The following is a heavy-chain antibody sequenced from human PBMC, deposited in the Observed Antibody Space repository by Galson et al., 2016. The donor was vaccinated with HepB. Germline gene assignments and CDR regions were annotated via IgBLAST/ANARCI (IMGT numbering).Heavy chain of an antibody. V-gene: IGHV3-11*01. CDR2: ISTDGIRR. CDR3: ARVLSHGMDV. CDR1: GFTFGDYY. Sequence: LRLSCAASGFTFGDYYMSWIRQPPGKGLEWVSFISTDGIRRHYGESVEGRFTVSRDNVKNSLYLYINNPRADDTAVYYCARVLSHGMDVWGQGTAVIVSS. J-gene: IGHJ6*02.